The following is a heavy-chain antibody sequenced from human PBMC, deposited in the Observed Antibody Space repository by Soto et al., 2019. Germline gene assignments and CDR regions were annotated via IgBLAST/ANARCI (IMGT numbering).Heavy chain of an antibody. CDR1: GGSISSYY. CDR2: ISYSGST. J-gene: IGHJ4*02. CDR3: ARMNYYDTSGYPFDY. D-gene: IGHD3-22*01. V-gene: IGHV4-59*01. Sequence: SETLSLTCTVSGGSISSYYWSWIRQPPGKGLEWIGYISYSGSTNYNPSLKSRVTISVDTSKNQFSLKLSSVTAADTAVYYCARMNYYDTSGYPFDYWGQGMMVTVSS.